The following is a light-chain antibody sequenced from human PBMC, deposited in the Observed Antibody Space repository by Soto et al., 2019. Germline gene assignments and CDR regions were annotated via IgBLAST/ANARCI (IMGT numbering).Light chain of an antibody. V-gene: IGKV2-30*01. CDR3: TQGTHWPRS. CDR2: RVS. Sequence: DVVLTQSPLSLPVNFGQPASISCRSSKSLVYSDGNTHLSWFHQRPGQSPRRLIYRVSSRDSGVQDRFRGSGSGTAFTLEISRVEAEDVGMYVCTQGTHWPRSFGKGTKVEVK. J-gene: IGKJ1*01. CDR1: KSLVYSDGNTH.